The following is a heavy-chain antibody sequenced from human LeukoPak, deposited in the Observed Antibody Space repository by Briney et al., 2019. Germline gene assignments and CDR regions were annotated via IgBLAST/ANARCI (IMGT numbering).Heavy chain of an antibody. Sequence: GGSLRLSCAASGFTFSSYEMNWVRQAPGKGLEWVSYISSSGSSIYYADSVKGRFTISRDNAKNSLYLQMNSLRADDTAVYFCARDRVTVAGTRLNFDSWGQGTLVTVSS. CDR2: ISSSGSSI. V-gene: IGHV3-48*03. CDR1: GFTFSSYE. J-gene: IGHJ4*02. CDR3: ARDRVTVAGTRLNFDS. D-gene: IGHD6-19*01.